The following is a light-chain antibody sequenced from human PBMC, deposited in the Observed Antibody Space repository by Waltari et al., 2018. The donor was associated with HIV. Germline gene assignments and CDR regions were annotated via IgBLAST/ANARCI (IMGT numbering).Light chain of an antibody. Sequence: QSALTQPASVSGSPGQSITISCTGTSSDIGNYNYVSWYQQHPGKAPQLMIFEVSNRPSGISKRFSGSKSGNTASLTVSGLQAEDEADYYCSSYTSSNTWVFGGGTKLAVL. CDR1: SSDIGNYNY. J-gene: IGLJ3*02. V-gene: IGLV2-14*01. CDR3: SSYTSSNTWV. CDR2: EVS.